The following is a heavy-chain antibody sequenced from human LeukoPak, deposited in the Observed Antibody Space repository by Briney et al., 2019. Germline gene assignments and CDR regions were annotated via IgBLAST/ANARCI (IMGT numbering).Heavy chain of an antibody. CDR3: ARGPIIDSGWYNY. CDR1: GGSISSGGYS. V-gene: IGHV4-30-4*07. Sequence: SESLSLTCAVSGGSISSGGYSWSWIRQPPGKGLEWIGYIYYSGSTYYNPSLKSRVTISVDTSKNQFSLKLSSVTAADTAVYYCARGPIIDSGWYNYWGQGTLVTVSS. D-gene: IGHD6-19*01. J-gene: IGHJ4*02. CDR2: IYYSGST.